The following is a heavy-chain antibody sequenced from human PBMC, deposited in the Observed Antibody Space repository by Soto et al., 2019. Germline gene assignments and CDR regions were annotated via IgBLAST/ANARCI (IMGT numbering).Heavy chain of an antibody. Sequence: ASVKVSCKASGYTFTSYGISWVRQAPGQGLERMGWISAYNGNTNYAQKLQGRVTMTTDTSTSTAYMELRSLRSDDTAVYYCARVASLMVRGVIITSFDPWGQGTLVTVSS. J-gene: IGHJ5*02. CDR1: GYTFTSYG. V-gene: IGHV1-18*01. CDR2: ISAYNGNT. CDR3: ARVASLMVRGVIITSFDP. D-gene: IGHD3-10*01.